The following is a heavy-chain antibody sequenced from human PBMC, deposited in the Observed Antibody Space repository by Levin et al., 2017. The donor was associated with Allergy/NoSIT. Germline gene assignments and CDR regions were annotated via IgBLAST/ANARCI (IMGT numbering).Heavy chain of an antibody. CDR1: GGSMSNYY. CDR3: AKESDFGGIFVY. Sequence: SETLSLTCTVSGGSMSNYYWSWIRQPAGKGLQWIGRIYSGGSPSYNPSLQSRVTMSEDTSKNQFSLRLRSVTAADTAVYYCAKESDFGGIFVYWGQGTLVTVSS. CDR2: IYSGGSP. V-gene: IGHV4-4*07. D-gene: IGHD3-16*01. J-gene: IGHJ4*02.